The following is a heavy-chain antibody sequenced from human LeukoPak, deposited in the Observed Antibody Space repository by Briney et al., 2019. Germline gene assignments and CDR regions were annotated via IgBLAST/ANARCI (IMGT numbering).Heavy chain of an antibody. CDR2: ISYDGSNK. V-gene: IGHV3-30*18. J-gene: IGHJ4*02. CDR3: AKWGGDDYGDYLDY. Sequence: GGSLRLSCAASGFTFSSYGMHWVRQAPGKGLEWVAVISYDGSNKYYADSVKGRFTISRDNSKNTLYLQMNSLRAEDTAVYYCAKWGGDDYGDYLDYWGQGTLVTVSS. D-gene: IGHD4-17*01. CDR1: GFTFSSYG.